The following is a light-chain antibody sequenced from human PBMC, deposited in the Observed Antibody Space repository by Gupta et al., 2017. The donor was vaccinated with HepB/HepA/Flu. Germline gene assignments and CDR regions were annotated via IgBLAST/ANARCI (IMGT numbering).Light chain of an antibody. Sequence: EIVLTQSPGTLSLSPGERATLSCRASQSVSSTYLAWYQQKPGQAPRLLIYGASSRATGIPDRFSGSGSGTDFTLTISGREPEDFAVYYCQHYGTSPYTFGLGTKLEIK. CDR1: QSVSSTY. CDR3: QHYGTSPYT. J-gene: IGKJ2*01. CDR2: GAS. V-gene: IGKV3-20*01.